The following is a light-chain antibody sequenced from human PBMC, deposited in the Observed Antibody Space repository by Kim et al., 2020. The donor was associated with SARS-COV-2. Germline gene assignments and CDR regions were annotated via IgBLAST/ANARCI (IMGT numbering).Light chain of an antibody. Sequence: QSVLTQPPSVSGAPGQRVTISCTGSSSNIGAGYDVHWYQQLPGTAPKLLIYGSSNRPSGVPDRFSGSKSGTSASLAITGLQAEDEADYYCQSYDSSLSAYVVFGGGTQLTVL. V-gene: IGLV1-40*01. CDR1: SSNIGAGYD. CDR3: QSYDSSLSAYVV. J-gene: IGLJ2*01. CDR2: GSS.